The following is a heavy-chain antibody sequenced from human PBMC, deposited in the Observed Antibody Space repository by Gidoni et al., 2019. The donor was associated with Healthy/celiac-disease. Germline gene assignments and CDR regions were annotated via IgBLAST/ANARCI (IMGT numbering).Heavy chain of an antibody. V-gene: IGHV3-33*01. CDR2: RWYDGSNK. Sequence: QVQLVESGGGVVQPGRSLRLSCAASGFTFSSHGMHWVRQAPGKGLEWVAVRWYDGSNKYYADSVKGRFTISRDNSKNTLYLQMNSLRAEDTAVYYCAREVITMIDPTPNWFDPWGQGTLVTVSS. CDR3: AREVITMIDPTPNWFDP. D-gene: IGHD3-22*01. CDR1: GFTFSSHG. J-gene: IGHJ5*02.